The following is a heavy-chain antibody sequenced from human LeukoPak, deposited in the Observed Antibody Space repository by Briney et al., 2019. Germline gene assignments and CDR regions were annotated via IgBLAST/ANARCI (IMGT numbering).Heavy chain of an antibody. D-gene: IGHD3-10*01. J-gene: IGHJ5*02. CDR1: GFTFSSYW. Sequence: GGFLRLSCAASGFTFSSYWMSWVRQAPGKGLEWVANIKQDGSEKYYVDSVKGRFTISRDNAKNSLYLQMNSLRAEDTAVYYCARDGYYYGSGSRGPWGQGTLVTVSS. CDR2: IKQDGSEK. CDR3: ARDGYYYGSGSRGP. V-gene: IGHV3-7*01.